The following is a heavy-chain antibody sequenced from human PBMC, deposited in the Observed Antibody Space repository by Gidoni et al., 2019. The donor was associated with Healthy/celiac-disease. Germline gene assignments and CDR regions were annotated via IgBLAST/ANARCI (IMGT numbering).Heavy chain of an antibody. Sequence: QVQLVASGGGVVQPGRSLRLSCAASGFTFSSYAMHWVRQAPGKGLEWVAVISYDGSNKYYADSVKGRFTISRDNSKNTLYLQMNSLRAEDTAVYYCARALEYPDTGYFDYWGQGTLVTVSS. CDR3: ARALEYPDTGYFDY. CDR1: GFTFSSYA. V-gene: IGHV3-30*04. CDR2: ISYDGSNK. J-gene: IGHJ4*02.